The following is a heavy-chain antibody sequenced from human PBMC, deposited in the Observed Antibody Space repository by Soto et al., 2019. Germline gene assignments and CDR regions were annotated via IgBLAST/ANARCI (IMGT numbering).Heavy chain of an antibody. CDR2: VTPGGAT. D-gene: IGHD3-3*01. CDR3: VGQISNESGNYFGPCY. CDR1: GYNFSSYY. Sequence: ASEEVSCKVSGYNFSSYYIHWLRQAPGQGLEWMGKVTPGGATQFAQKFQGRVTMTRDTSTATVYMELSSLRSEDTAIYYCVGQISNESGNYFGPCYGGQGNLVTVSS. V-gene: IGHV1-46*01. J-gene: IGHJ4*02.